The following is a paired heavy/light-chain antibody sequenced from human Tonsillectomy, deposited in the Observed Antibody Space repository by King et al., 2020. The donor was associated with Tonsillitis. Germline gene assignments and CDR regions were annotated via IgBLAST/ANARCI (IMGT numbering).Heavy chain of an antibody. CDR3: AGENVAAAGTIVADAFDV. CDR1: GGSISDYY. D-gene: IGHD6-13*01. Sequence: QVQLQESGPGLVKPSETLSLTCTVSGGSISDYYWSWIRQTPGKGLEWIGYIYYGGSSNDNPSLRSRATMSVDTSKKQFSLKLSSVTAADTAVYYCAGENVAAAGTIVADAFDVWGQGTMVTVFS. CDR2: IYYGGSS. J-gene: IGHJ3*01. V-gene: IGHV4-59*01.
Light chain of an antibody. J-gene: IGLJ2*01. Sequence: QSALTQPASVSGSPGQSITISCTGTSSDVGGYNSVSWYQQHPGKAPKLIISDVSHRPSGVSHRFSGSKSGNTASLTISGLRAEDEAVYYCSSYTTRTTPFVVFGGGTKLTVL. V-gene: IGLV2-14*01. CDR1: SSDVGGYNS. CDR3: SSYTTRTTPFVV. CDR2: DVS.